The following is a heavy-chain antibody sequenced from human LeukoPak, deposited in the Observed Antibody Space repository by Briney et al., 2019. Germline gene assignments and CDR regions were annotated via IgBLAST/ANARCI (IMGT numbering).Heavy chain of an antibody. CDR1: GGSFSGYY. J-gene: IGHJ5*02. CDR3: AREVPPFFWSGYYTRAKSWFDP. Sequence: SETLSLTCAVYGGSFSGYYWSWIRQPPGKGLEWIGEINHSGSTNYNPSLKSRVTISVDTSKNQFSLKLSSVTAADTAVYYCAREVPPFFWSGYYTRAKSWFDPWGQGTLVTVSS. D-gene: IGHD3-3*01. V-gene: IGHV4-34*01. CDR2: INHSGST.